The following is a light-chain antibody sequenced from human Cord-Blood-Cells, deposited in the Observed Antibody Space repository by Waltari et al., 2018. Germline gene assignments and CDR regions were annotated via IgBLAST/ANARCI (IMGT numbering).Light chain of an antibody. CDR2: EGS. J-gene: IGLJ3*02. CDR1: SRDVGSYNL. V-gene: IGLV2-23*01. CDR3: CSYAGSSTWV. Sequence: QSALTQPASVSGSPGQSITISCTGTSRDVGSYNLVSWYQQHPGKAPKPMIYEGSKRPSGVSNRFSGSKSGNTASLTSSGLQAEDEADYYCCSYAGSSTWVFGGGTKLTVL.